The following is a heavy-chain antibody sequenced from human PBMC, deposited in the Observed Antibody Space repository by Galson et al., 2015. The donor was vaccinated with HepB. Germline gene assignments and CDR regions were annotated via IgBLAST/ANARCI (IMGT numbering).Heavy chain of an antibody. CDR3: ARKLGFDI. CDR1: GFSFSRYS. Sequence: SLRLSCAGSGFSFSRYSMNWVRQAPGKGLEWISYIGENSTTTLYTDSVKGRFTISRDDAKNSVYLQMNSLRDEDAAVYYCARKLGFDIWGRGTMVIVSS. J-gene: IGHJ3*02. CDR2: IGENSTTT. D-gene: IGHD7-27*01. V-gene: IGHV3-48*02.